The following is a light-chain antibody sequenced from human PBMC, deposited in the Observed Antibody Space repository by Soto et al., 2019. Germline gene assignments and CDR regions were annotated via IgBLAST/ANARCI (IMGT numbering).Light chain of an antibody. CDR2: AAS. Sequence: DIQMTQSPSSVSASAGDRVTITCRASQTLNNYLTWFQQKPGKAPKVLIYAASTLQSGVPSRFSGSGSGAEFTLTISSLQPEDFATYYCQQSFSPLLTFGGGTKVEIK. V-gene: IGKV1-39*01. CDR1: QTLNNY. CDR3: QQSFSPLLT. J-gene: IGKJ4*01.